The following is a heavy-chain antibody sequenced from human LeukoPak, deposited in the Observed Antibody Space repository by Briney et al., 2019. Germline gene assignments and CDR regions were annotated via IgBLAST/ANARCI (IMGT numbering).Heavy chain of an antibody. CDR1: GFTFSGYS. Sequence: GGSLRLSCAASGFTFSGYSLHWVRQAPGKGLEYVAAISSNGGTTYYANSVKGRFTISRDNSKNTLYLQMGSLRAEDTAVYYCARGGGSYAFFDSWGQGALVTVSS. J-gene: IGHJ4*02. V-gene: IGHV3-64*01. CDR2: ISSNGGTT. D-gene: IGHD1-26*01. CDR3: ARGGGSYAFFDS.